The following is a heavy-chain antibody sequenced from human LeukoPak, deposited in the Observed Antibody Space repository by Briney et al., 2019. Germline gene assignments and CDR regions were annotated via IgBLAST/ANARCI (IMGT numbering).Heavy chain of an antibody. CDR2: ISGSGSST. CDR3: AKSYGDYEGTDY. J-gene: IGHJ4*02. V-gene: IGHV3-23*01. CDR1: GFTFSSYA. D-gene: IGHD4-17*01. Sequence: PGGSLRLSCAASGFTFSSYAMSWVRQAPGKGLEWVSAISGSGSSTYYADSVKGRFTISRDNSKNTLYLQMNSLRAEDTAVYYCAKSYGDYEGTDYWGQGTLVTVSS.